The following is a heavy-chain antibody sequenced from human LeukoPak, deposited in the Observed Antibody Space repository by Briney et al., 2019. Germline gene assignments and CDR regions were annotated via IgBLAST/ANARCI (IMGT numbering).Heavy chain of an antibody. CDR3: ARTVTRFRYYYYYMDV. V-gene: IGHV4-38-2*02. CDR2: INHSGST. D-gene: IGHD4-17*01. Sequence: SETLSLTCTVSGYSISSGYYWGWIRQPPGKGLEWIGEINHSGSTNYNPSLKSRVTISVDTSKNQFSLKLSSVTAADTAVYYCARTVTRFRYYYYYMDVWGKGTTVTVSS. CDR1: GYSISSGYY. J-gene: IGHJ6*03.